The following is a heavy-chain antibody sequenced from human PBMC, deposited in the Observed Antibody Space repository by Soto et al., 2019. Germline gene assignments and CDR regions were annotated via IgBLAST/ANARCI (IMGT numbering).Heavy chain of an antibody. J-gene: IGHJ4*02. D-gene: IGHD5-18*01. Sequence: PGGSLRLSCAASGFTFSSYAMSWVRQAPGKGLEWVSAISGSGGSTYYADSVKGRFTISRDNSKNTLYLQMNSLRAEDTAVYYCAKAVFQDTALIYFDYWGRGTLVTVSS. V-gene: IGHV3-23*01. CDR3: AKAVFQDTALIYFDY. CDR1: GFTFSSYA. CDR2: ISGSGGST.